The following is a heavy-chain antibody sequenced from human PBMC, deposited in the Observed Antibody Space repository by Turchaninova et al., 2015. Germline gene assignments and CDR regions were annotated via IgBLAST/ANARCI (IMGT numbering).Heavy chain of an antibody. CDR3: ARDRPEYYYDSSGLNWYVDL. CDR2: ISAYNGNT. D-gene: IGHD3-22*01. V-gene: IGHV1-18*04. J-gene: IGHJ2*01. CDR1: GYTFPNYV. Sequence: QVQLVQSGAEVKQPGASVRVSCKASGYTFPNYVISWVRQAPGQGLEWMGWISAYNGNTKYAQKLQGRVTMTPDTSTSTAYMELRSLRSDDPAVYYCARDRPEYYYDSSGLNWYVDLWGRGTLVTVSS.